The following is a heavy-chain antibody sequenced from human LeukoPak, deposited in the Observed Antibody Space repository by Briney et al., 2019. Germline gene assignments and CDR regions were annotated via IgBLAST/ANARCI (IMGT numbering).Heavy chain of an antibody. J-gene: IGHJ4*02. Sequence: GGSLRLSCAASGFTFSSYNMNWVRQAPGKGLEWVSYISSSSRTIYYADSVKGRFTISRDNAKNSLYLQMNSLRAEDTAVYYCARGVDTAIPMNYWGQGTLVTVSS. CDR3: ARGVDTAIPMNY. CDR2: ISSSSRTI. V-gene: IGHV3-48*04. CDR1: GFTFSSYN. D-gene: IGHD5-18*01.